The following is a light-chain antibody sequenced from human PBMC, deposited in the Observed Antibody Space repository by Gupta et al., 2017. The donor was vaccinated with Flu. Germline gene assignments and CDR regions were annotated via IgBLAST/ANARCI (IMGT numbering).Light chain of an antibody. V-gene: IGKV3-20*01. CDR1: QSVSRSS. Sequence: EIVLTQSPGTLSLSPGERATLSCRAGQSVSRSSLAWYQQKPSQAPRLLIYGASSRATGIPDRFSGSGSGTDFTLTISRLEPEDFAVYYCQQYGSSPQTFGQGTKVEIK. CDR3: QQYGSSPQT. J-gene: IGKJ1*01. CDR2: GAS.